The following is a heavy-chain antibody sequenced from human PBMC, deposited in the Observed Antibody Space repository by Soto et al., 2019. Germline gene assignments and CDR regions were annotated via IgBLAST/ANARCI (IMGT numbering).Heavy chain of an antibody. D-gene: IGHD6-19*01. CDR1: GLSISSFW. Sequence: PGGSLRLSCAASGLSISSFWINWVRQAPGKGPEWVANINLDGSNINYADAVMGRFTISRDNSKNMLYLEMNSLRVEDTALYYCARDGIGSVAFWRYLDYWGQGTLVTVSS. V-gene: IGHV3-7*01. J-gene: IGHJ4*02. CDR2: INLDGSNI. CDR3: ARDGIGSVAFWRYLDY.